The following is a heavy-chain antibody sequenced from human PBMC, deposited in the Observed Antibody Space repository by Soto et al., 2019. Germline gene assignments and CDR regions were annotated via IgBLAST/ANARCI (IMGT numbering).Heavy chain of an antibody. Sequence: GASVKVSCKASGGTFSSYAISWVRQAPGQGLEWMGGIIPIFGTANYAQKFQGRVTITADESTSTAYMELSSLRSEDTAVYYCARVTSEEARWLGNYYYYGMDVWGQGNTVTVSS. CDR2: IIPIFGTA. D-gene: IGHD6-19*01. J-gene: IGHJ6*02. CDR3: ARVTSEEARWLGNYYYYGMDV. CDR1: GGTFSSYA. V-gene: IGHV1-69*13.